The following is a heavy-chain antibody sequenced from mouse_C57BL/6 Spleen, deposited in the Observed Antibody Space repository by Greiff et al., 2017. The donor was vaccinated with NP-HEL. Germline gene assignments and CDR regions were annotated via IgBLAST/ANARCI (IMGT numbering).Heavy chain of an antibody. CDR2: IDPSDSYT. CDR1: GYTFTSYW. J-gene: IGHJ3*01. Sequence: QVQLQQSGAELVRPGTSVKLSCKASGYTFTSYWMHWVKQRPGQGLEWIGVIDPSDSYTNYNQKFKGKATLTVDTSSSTAYMQLSSLTSEDSAVYYWAREGYDYDGFAYWGQGTLVTVSA. V-gene: IGHV1-59*01. CDR3: AREGYDYDGFAY. D-gene: IGHD2-4*01.